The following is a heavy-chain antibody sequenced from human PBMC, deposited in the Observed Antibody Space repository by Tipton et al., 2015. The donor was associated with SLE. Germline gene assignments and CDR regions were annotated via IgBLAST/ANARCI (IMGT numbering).Heavy chain of an antibody. CDR3: ARETGTYYSTWFDS. V-gene: IGHV4-4*07. CDR1: GVSISSSY. J-gene: IGHJ5*01. Sequence: TLSLTCNVSGVSISSSYWSWIRQPAGKGLEWIGRIYTSGATDDNPSLRSRVSISVDVSRNQFSLTLNSVTAADTATYSCARETGTYYSTWFDSWGQGTLVTVSS. D-gene: IGHD1-26*01. CDR2: IYTSGAT.